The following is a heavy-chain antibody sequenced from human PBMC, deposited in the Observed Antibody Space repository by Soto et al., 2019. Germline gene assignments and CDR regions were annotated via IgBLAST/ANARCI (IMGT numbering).Heavy chain of an antibody. Sequence: SETLSLTCAVYGGSFSGYYWSWIRQPPGKGLEWIGEINHSGSTNYNPSLKSRVTISVDTSKNQFSLKLSSVTAADTAVYYCARDRNYFWSGYPQFNYYYGMDVWGQGTTVTDSS. V-gene: IGHV4-34*01. D-gene: IGHD3-3*01. CDR3: ARDRNYFWSGYPQFNYYYGMDV. CDR2: INHSGST. J-gene: IGHJ6*02. CDR1: GGSFSGYY.